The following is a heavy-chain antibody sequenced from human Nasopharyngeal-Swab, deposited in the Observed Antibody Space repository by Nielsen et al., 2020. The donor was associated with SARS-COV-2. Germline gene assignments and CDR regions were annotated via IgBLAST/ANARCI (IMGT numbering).Heavy chain of an antibody. CDR3: ARVEAGYSSGGPYYYYGMDV. J-gene: IGHJ6*02. D-gene: IGHD6-19*01. V-gene: IGHV1-2*02. Sequence: ASVKVSCKASGYTFTGYYMHWVRQAPGQGLEWMGWINPNSGGTKYSQKFQGRVTITRDTSASTAYMELSSLRSEDTAVYYCARVEAGYSSGGPYYYYGMDVWGQGTTVTVSS. CDR2: INPNSGGT. CDR1: GYTFTGYY.